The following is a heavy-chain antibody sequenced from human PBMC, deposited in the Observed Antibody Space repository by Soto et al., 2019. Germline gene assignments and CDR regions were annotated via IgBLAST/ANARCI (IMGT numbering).Heavy chain of an antibody. CDR2: INPNSGGT. V-gene: IGHV1-2*04. Sequence: ASVKVSCKASGYTLTGYYMHWVRQAPGQGLEWMGWINPNSGGTNYAQKFQGWVTMTRDTSISTAYMELSRLRSDDTAVYYCARDGASSTIFGVVIMAPDFDYWGQGTLVTVSS. D-gene: IGHD3-3*01. CDR1: GYTLTGYY. J-gene: IGHJ4*02. CDR3: ARDGASSTIFGVVIMAPDFDY.